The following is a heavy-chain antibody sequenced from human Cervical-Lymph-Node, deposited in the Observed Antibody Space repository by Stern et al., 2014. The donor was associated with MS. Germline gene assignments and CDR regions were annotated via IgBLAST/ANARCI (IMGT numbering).Heavy chain of an antibody. V-gene: IGHV5-51*01. CDR2: LYPGDSDT. CDR3: ARGRSIPSYYYYGMDV. Sequence: VQLVQSGAEVKKPGESLKIPCKGSGYSFTRYWIGWGRQMPGKGLEWMGILYPGDSDTRYSPSFQGQVTISADKSISTAYLQWSSLKASDTAMYYCARGRSIPSYYYYGMDVWGQGTTVTVSS. D-gene: IGHD1-26*01. CDR1: GYSFTRYW. J-gene: IGHJ6*02.